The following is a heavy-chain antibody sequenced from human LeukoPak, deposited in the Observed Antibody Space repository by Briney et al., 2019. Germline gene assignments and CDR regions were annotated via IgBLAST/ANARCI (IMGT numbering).Heavy chain of an antibody. Sequence: GASVKVSCKASGGTFSSYAISWVRQAPGQGLEWMGGIIPIFGTANYAQKFQGRVTITTDESTSTAYTELSSLRSEDTAVYYCARDHTSAAAGFDYWGQGTLVTVSS. CDR2: IIPIFGTA. J-gene: IGHJ4*02. CDR1: GGTFSSYA. D-gene: IGHD6-13*01. V-gene: IGHV1-69*05. CDR3: ARDHTSAAAGFDY.